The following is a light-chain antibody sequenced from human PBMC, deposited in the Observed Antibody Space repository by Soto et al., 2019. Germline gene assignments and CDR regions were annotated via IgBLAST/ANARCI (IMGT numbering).Light chain of an antibody. Sequence: EIVVTQSPGILSLSPGERATLSCRASQSVTSNALAWYQQKTAQAPRLLVYGASNRATGLPDRFSGSGSGTDFSLTISRLEPEDFAFYFCQQYSVGSPVTFGGGTNLEI. CDR2: GAS. J-gene: IGKJ4*01. V-gene: IGKV3-20*01. CDR1: QSVTSNA. CDR3: QQYSVGSPVT.